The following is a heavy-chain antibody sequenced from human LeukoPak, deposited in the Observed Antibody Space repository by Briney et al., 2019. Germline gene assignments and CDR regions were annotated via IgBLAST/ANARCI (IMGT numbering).Heavy chain of an antibody. Sequence: ASVKVSCKASGYIFTGYYIHWVRQAPGHGLEWMGWINPNSGGTDYAQKVQGRVIMTRDTSITTAYMELNSLISDDTAVYYCARRLAIFGVVIPILFESWGQGTLVTVSS. V-gene: IGHV1-2*02. J-gene: IGHJ4*02. CDR3: ARRLAIFGVVIPILFES. CDR2: INPNSGGT. D-gene: IGHD3-3*01. CDR1: GYIFTGYY.